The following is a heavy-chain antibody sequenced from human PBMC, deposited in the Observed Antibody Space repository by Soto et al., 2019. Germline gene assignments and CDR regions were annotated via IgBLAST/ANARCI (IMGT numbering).Heavy chain of an antibody. D-gene: IGHD2-15*01. CDR1: GFTFSSYE. CDR2: ISSTVM. CDR3: AREARGGGYFDY. J-gene: IGHJ4*02. Sequence: PGGSLRLSCAASGFTFSSYEMNWVRQAPGKGLEWVSYISSTVMYYTDSVKGRFTISRDNARNSLYLQMNSLRAEDTAVYYCAREARGGGYFDYWGPGTPVTVAP. V-gene: IGHV3-48*03.